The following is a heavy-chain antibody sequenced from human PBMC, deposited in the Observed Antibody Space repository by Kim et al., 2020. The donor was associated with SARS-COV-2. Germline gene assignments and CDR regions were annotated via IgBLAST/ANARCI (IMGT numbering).Heavy chain of an antibody. Sequence: GGSLRLSCAASGFTFSSYGMHWVRQAPGKGLEWVAVISYDGSNKYYADSVKGRFTISRDNSKNTLYLQMNSLRAEDTAVYYCAKDKVAELYWYFDLWGRGTLVTVSS. D-gene: IGHD6-19*01. CDR1: GFTFSSYG. J-gene: IGHJ2*01. CDR3: AKDKVAELYWYFDL. V-gene: IGHV3-30*18. CDR2: ISYDGSNK.